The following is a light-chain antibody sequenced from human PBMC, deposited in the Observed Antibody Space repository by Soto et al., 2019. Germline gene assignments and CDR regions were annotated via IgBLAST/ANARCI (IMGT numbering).Light chain of an antibody. CDR1: QSVSSS. J-gene: IGKJ5*01. CDR3: QQRADWPIT. Sequence: EIMMTQSPPTLSVSPGERATLSCRASQSVSSSLAWYQQKPGQAPRLLIYDASNRATGIPARFSGSGSGTDFTLTISSLEPDDFAVYYCQQRADWPITFGQGTRLEIK. V-gene: IGKV3-11*01. CDR2: DAS.